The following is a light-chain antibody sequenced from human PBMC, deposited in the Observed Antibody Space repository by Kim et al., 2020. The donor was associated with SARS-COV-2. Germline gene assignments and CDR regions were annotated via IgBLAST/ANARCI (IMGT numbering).Light chain of an antibody. Sequence: DIVMTQSPDSLAVSLGERATINRKSSQSVLYSSNNKNYLAWYQQKPGQPPKLLIYWASTRESGVPDRFSGSGSGTDFTLTISSLQAEDVAVYYCQQYYSTPHTFGQGTKLEI. CDR3: QQYYSTPHT. CDR1: QSVLYSSNNKNY. V-gene: IGKV4-1*01. CDR2: WAS. J-gene: IGKJ2*01.